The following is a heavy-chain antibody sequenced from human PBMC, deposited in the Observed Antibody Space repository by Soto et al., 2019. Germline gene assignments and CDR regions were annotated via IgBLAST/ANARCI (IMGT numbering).Heavy chain of an antibody. V-gene: IGHV3-48*03. CDR3: ARGLRNYYDRSGLHY. D-gene: IGHD3-22*01. CDR1: EFTFSNYE. J-gene: IGHJ4*02. Sequence: GSLSLSCVGSEFTFSNYEMNWVRQAPGKGLEWVSYISYTGSTIYYADSVRGRFTISRDNSKNSLYLQMNSLRAEDTAVYYCARGLRNYYDRSGLHYWGQGTLVTVSS. CDR2: ISYTGSTI.